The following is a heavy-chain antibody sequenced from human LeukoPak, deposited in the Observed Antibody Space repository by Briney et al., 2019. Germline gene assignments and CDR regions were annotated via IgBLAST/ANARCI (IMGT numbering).Heavy chain of an antibody. D-gene: IGHD4-23*01. CDR1: GYGFSSYW. V-gene: IGHV5-51*01. CDR2: ICPGDSDT. Sequence: GESLKISCKGSGYGFSSYWIGWVRQKPGKDLEYMGIICPGDSDTRYSQSFQGQVTISAYKSITTAYLQWSSLKASDTAMYYCARHTTVGGSLRFDYWGQGTLVTVSS. CDR3: ARHTTVGGSLRFDY. J-gene: IGHJ4*02.